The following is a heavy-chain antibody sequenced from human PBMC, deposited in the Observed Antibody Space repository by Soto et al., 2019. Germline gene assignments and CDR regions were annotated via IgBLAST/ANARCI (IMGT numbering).Heavy chain of an antibody. CDR2: IGTAGDT. CDR3: ARVRALNAFDI. Sequence: PGGSLRLSCAASGVTFSSYDMHWVRQTTGKGLEWVSAIGTAGDTYYPGSVKGRFTISRENAKNSLYLQMNSLRAEDTAVYYCARVRALNAFDIWGQGTMVTVSS. CDR1: GVTFSSYD. J-gene: IGHJ3*02. V-gene: IGHV3-13*01.